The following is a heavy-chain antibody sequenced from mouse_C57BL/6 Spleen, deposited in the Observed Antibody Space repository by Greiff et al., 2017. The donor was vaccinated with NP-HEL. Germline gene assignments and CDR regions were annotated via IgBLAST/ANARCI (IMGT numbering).Heavy chain of an antibody. Sequence: EVQRVESGAELVRPGASVKLSCTASGFNIKDDYMHWVKQRPEQGLEWIGWIDPENGDTEYASKFQGKATITADTSSNTAYLQLSSLTSEDTAVYYCTTRGGWYFDVWGTGTTVTVSS. CDR1: GFNIKDDY. CDR3: TTRGGWYFDV. V-gene: IGHV14-4*01. CDR2: IDPENGDT. J-gene: IGHJ1*03.